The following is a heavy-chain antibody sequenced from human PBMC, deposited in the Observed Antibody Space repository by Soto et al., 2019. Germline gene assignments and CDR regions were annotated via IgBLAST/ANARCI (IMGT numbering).Heavy chain of an antibody. Sequence: ASVKVSCKASGYTFTSYDINWVRQATGQGLEWMGWMNPNSGNTGYAQKFQGRVTMTRKTSISTAYMELSSLRSEDTAVYYCAGYDFWSGYLNGMDVWGQGTTVTVSS. J-gene: IGHJ6*02. CDR2: MNPNSGNT. D-gene: IGHD3-3*01. CDR1: GYTFTSYD. V-gene: IGHV1-8*01. CDR3: AGYDFWSGYLNGMDV.